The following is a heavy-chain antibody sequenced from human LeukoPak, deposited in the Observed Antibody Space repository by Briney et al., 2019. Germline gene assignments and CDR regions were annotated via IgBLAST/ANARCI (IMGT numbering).Heavy chain of an antibody. CDR1: GYTFTSYY. J-gene: IGHJ4*02. CDR3: ARDRASKGATFGPDY. D-gene: IGHD1-26*01. V-gene: IGHV1-46*01. CDR2: INPSGGST. Sequence: ASVKVSCKASGYTFTSYYMHWVRQAPGQGLEWMGIINPSGGSTSYAQKFQGRVTMTRDTSTSTVYMELSSLRSEDTAVYYCARDRASKGATFGPDYWGQGTLVTVSS.